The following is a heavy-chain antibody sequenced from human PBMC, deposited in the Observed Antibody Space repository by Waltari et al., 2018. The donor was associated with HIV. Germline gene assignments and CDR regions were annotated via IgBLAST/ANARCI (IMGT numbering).Heavy chain of an antibody. J-gene: IGHJ3*02. D-gene: IGHD3-22*01. Sequence: EVQLVESGGGLVQPGGSLRLSCAASGFTFSSYSMNWVRQAPGKGLEWVSYISSSRSTIYYADSVKGRFTISRDNAKNSLYLQMNSLRAEDTAVYYCARGDSSVEAFDIWGQGTMVTVSS. V-gene: IGHV3-48*01. CDR1: GFTFSSYS. CDR3: ARGDSSVEAFDI. CDR2: ISSSRSTI.